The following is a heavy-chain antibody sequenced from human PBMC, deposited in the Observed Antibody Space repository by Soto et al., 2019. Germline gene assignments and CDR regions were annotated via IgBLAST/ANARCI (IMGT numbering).Heavy chain of an antibody. CDR2: IFHTGDT. CDR1: TYSISSGFF. D-gene: IGHD3-16*01. J-gene: IGHJ5*02. Sequence: TLAVTCSVSTYSISSGFFWGWIRQPPGKGLEWIGSIFHTGDTYYNPSLKSRITMSVDTSRNQFSLKLTSLTAADTAVYYCARDTNSLDPWGQGTLVTVSS. CDR3: ARDTNSLDP. V-gene: IGHV4-38-2*02.